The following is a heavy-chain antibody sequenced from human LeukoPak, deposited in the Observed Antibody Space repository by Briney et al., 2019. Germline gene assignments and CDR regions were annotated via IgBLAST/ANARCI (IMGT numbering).Heavy chain of an antibody. CDR1: GGSFSGYY. CDR3: ARVGQYSSGWYDFDY. CDR2: INHRGST. J-gene: IGHJ4*02. V-gene: IGHV4-34*01. Sequence: SETLSLTCAVYGGSFSGYYLSWIRQPPGKGRGWIGEINHRGSTNYNPSLKSRVTISVDTSKNQFSLTLSSVTAADTAVYYCARVGQYSSGWYDFDYWGQGTLVTVSS. D-gene: IGHD6-19*01.